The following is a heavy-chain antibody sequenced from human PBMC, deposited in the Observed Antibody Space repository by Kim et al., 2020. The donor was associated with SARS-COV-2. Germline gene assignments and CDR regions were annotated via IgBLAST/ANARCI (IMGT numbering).Heavy chain of an antibody. D-gene: IGHD2-15*01. V-gene: IGHV3-30*01. J-gene: IGHJ4*02. Sequence: YADPLKGRFTISRANSKNTLYLQRNTLRAEDTSVYYCARATLGWYYFDYWGQGTLVTVSS. CDR3: ARATLGWYYFDY.